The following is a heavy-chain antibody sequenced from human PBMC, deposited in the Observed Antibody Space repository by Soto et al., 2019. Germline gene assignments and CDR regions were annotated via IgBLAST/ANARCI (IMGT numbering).Heavy chain of an antibody. CDR3: ARDIVVVVAATPPFYGMDV. CDR1: GYTFTSYY. J-gene: IGHJ6*02. D-gene: IGHD2-15*01. Sequence: ASVKVSCKASGYTFTSYYMHWVRQAPGQGLEWMGIINPSGGSTSYAQKFQGRVTMTRDTSTSTVYMELSSLRSEDTAVYYCARDIVVVVAATPPFYGMDVWGQGTTVTV. V-gene: IGHV1-46*01. CDR2: INPSGGST.